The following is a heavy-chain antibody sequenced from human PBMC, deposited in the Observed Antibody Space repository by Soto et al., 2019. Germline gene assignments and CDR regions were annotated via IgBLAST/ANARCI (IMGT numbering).Heavy chain of an antibody. CDR1: GYTFTSYD. CDR3: ARGLVAAMVPYYYYYMDV. J-gene: IGHJ6*03. CDR2: MNPNSGNT. Sequence: ASVKVSCKASGYTFTSYDINWVRQATGQGLEWMGWMNPNSGNTGYAQKFQGRVTMTRNTSISTAYMELSSLRSEDTAVYYCARGLVAAMVPYYYYYMDVWGKGTTVTVSS. V-gene: IGHV1-8*01. D-gene: IGHD2-15*01.